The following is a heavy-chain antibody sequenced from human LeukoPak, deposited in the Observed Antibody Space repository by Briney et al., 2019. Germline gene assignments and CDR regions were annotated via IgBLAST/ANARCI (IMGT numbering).Heavy chain of an antibody. CDR1: GXTFSSYA. CDR2: ISYDGSNK. CDR3: ARDAYGWDAFDI. V-gene: IGHV3-30-3*01. Sequence: GGSLRLSCAASGXTFSSYAMHWVRQAPGKGLEWVAVISYDGSNKYYADSVKGRFTISRDNSKNTLYLQMNSLRAEDTAVYYCARDAYGWDAFDIWGQGTMVTVSS. D-gene: IGHD3-10*01. J-gene: IGHJ3*02.